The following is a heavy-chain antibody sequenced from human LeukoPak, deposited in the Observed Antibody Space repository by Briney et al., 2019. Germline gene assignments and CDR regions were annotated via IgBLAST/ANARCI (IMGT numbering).Heavy chain of an antibody. V-gene: IGHV1-69*13. CDR2: IIPIFGTA. D-gene: IGHD3-3*01. Sequence: GASVKVSCKASGGTFSSYAISWVRQAPGQGLEWMGGIIPIFGTANYAQKFQGRVTITADESTSTAYMELSSLRSEDTAVYYCARNGGFGAACDYWGQGTLVTVSS. CDR1: GGTFSSYA. J-gene: IGHJ4*02. CDR3: ARNGGFGAACDY.